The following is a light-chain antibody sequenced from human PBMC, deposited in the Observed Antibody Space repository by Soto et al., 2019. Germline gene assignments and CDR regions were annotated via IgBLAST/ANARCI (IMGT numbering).Light chain of an antibody. J-gene: IGKJ1*01. CDR2: AAS. CDR3: QQSYSSPPT. V-gene: IGKV1-39*01. CDR1: QSISSW. Sequence: PSTLSASVGDRITITCPASQSISSWLSWYQQKPGKAPKLLIFAASSLQSGVPSRFSGSRSGPDFTLTISSLQPEDFATYYCQQSYSSPPTFGQGTKVDIK.